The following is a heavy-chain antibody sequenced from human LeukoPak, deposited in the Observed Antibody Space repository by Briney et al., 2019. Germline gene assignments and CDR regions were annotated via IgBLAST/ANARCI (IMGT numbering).Heavy chain of an antibody. CDR3: TRDAYNFNDFDY. V-gene: IGHV3-30*01. J-gene: IGHJ4*02. D-gene: IGHD5-24*01. CDR1: AFTFSHFA. Sequence: GGSLRLSCAVSAFTFSHFAMHWVRQAPGKGLEWVAVVSSHGNDGYYADSVKGRFTISRDNSKNTLYLQIDSLRAEDTAIYYCTRDAYNFNDFDYWGQGTLVTVSS. CDR2: VSSHGNDG.